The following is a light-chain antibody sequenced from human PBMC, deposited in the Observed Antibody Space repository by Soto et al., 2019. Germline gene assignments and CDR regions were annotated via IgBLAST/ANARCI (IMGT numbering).Light chain of an antibody. CDR1: QGISSH. V-gene: IGKV1-8*01. CDR2: TAS. Sequence: AIRMTQSPSSFSASTGDRVTITCRASQGISSHLAWYQVKPGKAPRVLIYTASYWESGVPSRFLGRGSGTDCTLTMHSLQYDDVAVYYCQQYFSYPLTFGGGTKVEIK. CDR3: QQYFSYPLT. J-gene: IGKJ4*02.